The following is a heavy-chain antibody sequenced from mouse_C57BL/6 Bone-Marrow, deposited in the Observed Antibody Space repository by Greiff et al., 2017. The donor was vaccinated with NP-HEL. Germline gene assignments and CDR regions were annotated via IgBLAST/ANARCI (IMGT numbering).Heavy chain of an antibody. D-gene: IGHD2-3*01. CDR2: INPNNGGT. CDR3: ARYDGYRSYWYFDV. J-gene: IGHJ1*03. Sequence: EVQLQQSGPELVKPGASVKIPCKASGYTFTDYNMDWVKQSHGKSLEWIGDINPNNGGTIYNQKFKGKATLTVDKSSSTAYMELRSLTSEDTAVYYCARYDGYRSYWYFDVWGTGTTVTVSS. CDR1: GYTFTDYN. V-gene: IGHV1-18*01.